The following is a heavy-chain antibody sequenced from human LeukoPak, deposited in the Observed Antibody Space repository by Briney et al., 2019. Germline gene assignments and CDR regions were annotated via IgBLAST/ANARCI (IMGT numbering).Heavy chain of an antibody. D-gene: IGHD3-16*01. CDR1: GFTLSSYW. J-gene: IGHJ4*02. Sequence: PGGSLRLSCAAAGFTLSSYWMHWIRQAPGKRLVWDSRINVDGTSTAYADSVKGRFTISRDSAKNTLYLEMNSLRAEDTAVYYCARDRTEGDFDYWGQGALVIVSS. CDR3: ARDRTEGDFDY. V-gene: IGHV3-74*03. CDR2: INVDGTST.